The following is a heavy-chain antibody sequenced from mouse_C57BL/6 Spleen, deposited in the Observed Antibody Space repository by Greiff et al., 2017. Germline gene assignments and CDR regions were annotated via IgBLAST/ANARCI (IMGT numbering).Heavy chain of an antibody. V-gene: IGHV5-15*04. J-gene: IGHJ4*01. D-gene: IGHD2-3*01. CDR3: AIYDGYSYAMDY. CDR1: GFTFSDYG. Sequence: EVKVEESGGGLVQPGGSLKLSCAASGFTFSDYGMAWVRQAPRKGPEWVAFISNLAYSIYYADTVTGRFTISRENAKNTLYLEMSSLRSEDTAMYYCAIYDGYSYAMDYWGQGTSVTVSS. CDR2: ISNLAYSI.